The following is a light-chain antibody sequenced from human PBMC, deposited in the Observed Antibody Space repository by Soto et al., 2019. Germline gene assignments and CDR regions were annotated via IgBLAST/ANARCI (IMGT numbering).Light chain of an antibody. V-gene: IGKV1-5*03. CDR2: KAS. CDR3: QQYNSYPRT. J-gene: IGKJ1*01. CDR1: QSISSW. Sequence: DIQVTQSPSTLSASVGDRVTITCRASQSISSWLAWYQQRQGKAPKLLIYKASSLESGVPSRFRGSGSGTECTLPLSRLQTDDFETYYCQQYNSYPRTFGQGAKVDIK.